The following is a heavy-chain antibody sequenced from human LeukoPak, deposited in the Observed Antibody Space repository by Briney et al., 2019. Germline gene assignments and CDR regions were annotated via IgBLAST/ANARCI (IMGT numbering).Heavy chain of an antibody. CDR3: SRDGGARDECAFDF. CDR2: IRRKRQSYST. Sequence: GGSLRLSCEASGFTFSDYILDWVRQAPGKGLEWVGRIRRKRQSYSTEYAASVKGRFTISRDDSKNSLFLDMNSLKTEDTAVYHCSRDGGARDECAFDFWGQGTMVTVSS. J-gene: IGHJ3*01. V-gene: IGHV3-72*01. CDR1: GFTFSDYI. D-gene: IGHD3-16*01.